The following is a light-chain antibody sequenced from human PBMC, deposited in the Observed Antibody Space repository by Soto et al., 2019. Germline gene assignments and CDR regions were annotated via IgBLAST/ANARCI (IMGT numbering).Light chain of an antibody. V-gene: IGLV2-14*01. CDR2: DVS. CDR3: SSYTSSSTPCV. J-gene: IGLJ7*01. CDR1: SSDVGGYNY. Sequence: QFVLTQPASVSGSPGQSITISCTGTSSDVGGYNYVSWYQQHPGKAPKLMIYDVSNRPSGVSNRFSGSKSGNTASLTISGLQAEDEADYYCSSYTSSSTPCVFGTGTQLTVL.